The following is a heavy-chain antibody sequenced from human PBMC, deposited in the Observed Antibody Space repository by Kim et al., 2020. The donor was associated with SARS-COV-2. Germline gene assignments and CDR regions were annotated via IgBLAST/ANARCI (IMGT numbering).Heavy chain of an antibody. CDR2: INPDTGAA. J-gene: IGHJ4*02. CDR1: GYTFKGFS. V-gene: IGHV1-2*06. Sequence: ASVKVSCKTYGYTFKGFSIHWVRQAPGLGLEWVGRINPDTGAAVYAQKFQGRVTMSRDMSITTAYMEVTSLTSDDTAVYFCARAQLSVTVYYPDFWGQGT. CDR3: ARAQLSVTVYYPDF. D-gene: IGHD3-9*01.